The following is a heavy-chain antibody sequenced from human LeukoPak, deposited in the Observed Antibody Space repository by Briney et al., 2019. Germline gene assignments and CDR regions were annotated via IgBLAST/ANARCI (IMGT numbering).Heavy chain of an antibody. CDR2: ISYDGSNK. V-gene: IGHV3-30*03. CDR1: GFTFSSYG. CDR3: ARNMLRGAAPIDY. Sequence: GRSLRLSCAPSGFTFSSYGMHWVRQAPGKGLEWVAVISYDGSNKYYADSVKGRFTISRDNSKNTLYLQMNSLRAEDTAVYYCARNMLRGAAPIDYWGQGTLVTVSS. J-gene: IGHJ4*02. D-gene: IGHD3-10*01.